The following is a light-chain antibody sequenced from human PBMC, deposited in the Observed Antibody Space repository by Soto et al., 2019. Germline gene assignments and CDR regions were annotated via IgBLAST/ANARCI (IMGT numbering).Light chain of an antibody. V-gene: IGKV3-11*01. CDR1: QSFSSY. Sequence: PGERATLSCRASQSFSSYLAWYQQKPGQAPRLLIYDASKRATGIPARFSGRGSGTDFTLTISSLEPEDFAVYYCQARSNWPPVITFGQGTRLEIK. J-gene: IGKJ5*01. CDR2: DAS. CDR3: QARSNWPPVIT.